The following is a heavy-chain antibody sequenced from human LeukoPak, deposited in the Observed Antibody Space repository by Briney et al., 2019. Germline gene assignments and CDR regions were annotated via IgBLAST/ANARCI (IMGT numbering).Heavy chain of an antibody. CDR2: ITRDGYTS. CDR3: ANERTKTFDY. V-gene: IGHV3-43*01. J-gene: IGHJ4*02. D-gene: IGHD1/OR15-1a*01. Sequence: GGSLRLSCAASGFSFHDYTMHWVRHAPGKGLEWLSLITRDGYTSMYADSVRGRFTISRDISTNSLYLQMSNLRIEDTAFYYCANERTKTFDYWGRGTLVTVSS. CDR1: GFSFHDYT.